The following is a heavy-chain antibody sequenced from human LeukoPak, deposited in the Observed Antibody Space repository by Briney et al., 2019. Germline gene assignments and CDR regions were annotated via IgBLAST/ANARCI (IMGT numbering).Heavy chain of an antibody. V-gene: IGHV3-49*04. CDR2: IRSKAYGGTT. D-gene: IGHD1-1*01. Sequence: AGGSLRLSCFASGFIFGDHAMSWVRQAPGKGLEWVGFIRSKAYGGTTEYAASVEGRFTISRDDSRGIAYLQMNSLKTEDKAFYYCTRGPVLPEIHNGLDIWGQGTTVTVSS. CDR3: TRGPVLPEIHNGLDI. CDR1: GFIFGDHA. J-gene: IGHJ6*02.